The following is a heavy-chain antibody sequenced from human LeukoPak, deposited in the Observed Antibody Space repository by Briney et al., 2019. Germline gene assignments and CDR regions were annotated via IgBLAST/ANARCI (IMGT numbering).Heavy chain of an antibody. D-gene: IGHD6-13*01. CDR3: ARIQKGTAAGSCDY. J-gene: IGHJ4*02. CDR1: GYSFASYS. Sequence: ASVKVSCKASGYSFASYSISWVRQAPGQGLEWMGWVSGYDGNTNYAQKFQGRVTMTADTSTSTAYMELRSLRSDDTAVFYCARIQKGTAAGSCDYWGQGALVTVSS. CDR2: VSGYDGNT. V-gene: IGHV1-18*01.